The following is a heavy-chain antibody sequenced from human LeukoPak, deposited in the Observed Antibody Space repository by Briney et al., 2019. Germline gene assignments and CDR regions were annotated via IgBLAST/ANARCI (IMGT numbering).Heavy chain of an antibody. CDR1: GFYFANYA. D-gene: IGHD3-22*01. CDR2: IKADGSEK. J-gene: IGHJ4*02. CDR3: ARAYYHTSGYYYVYFEY. Sequence: GGSLRLSCAASGFYFANYAMSWVRQAPGKGLEWVGDIKADGSEKYYVDSVKGRFTISRDNAKNSLFLQLNSLRDEDTAVYYCARAYYHTSGYYYVYFEYWGQGTLVTVSS. V-gene: IGHV3-7*01.